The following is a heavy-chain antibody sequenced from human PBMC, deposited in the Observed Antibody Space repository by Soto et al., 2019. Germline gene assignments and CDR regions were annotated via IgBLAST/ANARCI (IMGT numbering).Heavy chain of an antibody. CDR3: AREETAWPLAYGLDV. V-gene: IGHV3-21*01. J-gene: IGHJ6*02. D-gene: IGHD2-21*02. CDR2: IGTRGDI. Sequence: GGSLRLSCTASGFSFSGYGMHWVRQAPGKGLEWVSSIGTRGDIYYADSVKGRFTISRDNAKNSLPLQMNSLRAEDTGVYYCAREETAWPLAYGLDVWGQGTTVTVSS. CDR1: GFSFSGYG.